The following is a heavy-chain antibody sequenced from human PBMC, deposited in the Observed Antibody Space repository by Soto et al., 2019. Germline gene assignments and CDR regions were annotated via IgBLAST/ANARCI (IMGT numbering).Heavy chain of an antibody. CDR1: GGSISISNW. CDR2: IYHSGST. D-gene: IGHD3-22*01. Sequence: SETLSLTCAVSGGSISISNWCSCVRQPPGKGLEWIGEIYHSGSTNYNPSLKSRVTISVDKSKNQFSLKLSSVTAADTAVYYCARDSDKYYYDSSGYPTYYFDYWGQGTLVTVSS. J-gene: IGHJ4*02. CDR3: ARDSDKYYYDSSGYPTYYFDY. V-gene: IGHV4-4*02.